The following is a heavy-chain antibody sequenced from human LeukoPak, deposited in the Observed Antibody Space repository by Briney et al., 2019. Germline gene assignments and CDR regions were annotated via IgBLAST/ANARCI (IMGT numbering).Heavy chain of an antibody. CDR1: GYTFAGYY. J-gene: IGHJ4*02. CDR3: ARSYLVVVPAATPPLDY. Sequence: ASVKVSCKASGYTFAGYYMHWVRQAPGQGLEWMGWINPNSGGTNYAQKFQGRVTMTRDTSISTAYMELSRLRSDDTAVYYCARSYLVVVPAATPPLDYWGQGTLVTVSS. V-gene: IGHV1-2*02. D-gene: IGHD2-2*02. CDR2: INPNSGGT.